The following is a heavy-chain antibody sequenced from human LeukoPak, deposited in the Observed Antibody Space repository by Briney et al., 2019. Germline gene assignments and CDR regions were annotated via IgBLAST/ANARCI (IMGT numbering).Heavy chain of an antibody. CDR3: ARVRHIVVVTAIPVFDY. Sequence: ASVKVSRKASGGTFSSYAISWVRQAPGQGLEWMGWINPNSGGTNYAQKFQGRVTMTRDTSISTAYMELSRLRSDDTAVYYCARVRHIVVVTAIPVFDYWGQGTLVTVSS. CDR2: INPNSGGT. V-gene: IGHV1-2*02. J-gene: IGHJ4*02. D-gene: IGHD2-21*02. CDR1: GGTFSSYA.